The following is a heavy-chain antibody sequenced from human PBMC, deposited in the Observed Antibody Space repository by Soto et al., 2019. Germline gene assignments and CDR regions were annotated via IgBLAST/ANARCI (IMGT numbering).Heavy chain of an antibody. J-gene: IGHJ1*01. CDR3: ARGGYGDSHAEYFQH. CDR1: GFTFSNYG. Sequence: QVQLVESGGGVVQPGRSLRLSCAASGFTFSNYGMHWVRQAPGKGLEWGALISYDGSSKDYADSVKGRFTISRDNSKSTLYLQMNSLTVEDTAVYYCARGGYGDSHAEYFQHWGQGTLVTVSS. V-gene: IGHV3-30-3*01. CDR2: ISYDGSSK. D-gene: IGHD4-17*01.